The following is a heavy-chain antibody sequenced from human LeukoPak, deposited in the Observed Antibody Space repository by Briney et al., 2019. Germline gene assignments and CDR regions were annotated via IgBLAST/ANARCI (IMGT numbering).Heavy chain of an antibody. CDR1: GFTFSSYA. V-gene: IGHV3-23*01. CDR3: AKLPPQYYYGSGGRYFDY. D-gene: IGHD3-10*01. CDR2: ISGSGGST. J-gene: IGHJ4*02. Sequence: PGGSLRLSCAASGFTFSSYAMSWVRQAPGKGLEWVSAISGSGGSTYYADSVKGRFTISRDNSKNTLYLQMNSLRAEDTAVYYCAKLPPQYYYGSGGRYFDYWGQGTLVTVSS.